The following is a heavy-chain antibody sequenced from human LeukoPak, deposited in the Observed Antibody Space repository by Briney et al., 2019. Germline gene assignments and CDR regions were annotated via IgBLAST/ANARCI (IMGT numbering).Heavy chain of an antibody. CDR2: ISYDGSNK. CDR1: GFTFSSYA. J-gene: IGHJ5*02. CDR3: ARGEASYPYNWFDP. D-gene: IGHD1-26*01. V-gene: IGHV3-30*01. Sequence: GGSLRLSCAASGFTFSSYAMHWVRQAPGKGLEWVAVISYDGSNKYYADSVKGRFTISRDNSKNTLYLQINSLRAEDTAVYYCARGEASYPYNWFDPWGQGTLVTVSS.